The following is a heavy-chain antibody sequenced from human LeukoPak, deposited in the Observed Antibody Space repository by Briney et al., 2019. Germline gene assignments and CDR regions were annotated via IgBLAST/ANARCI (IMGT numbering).Heavy chain of an antibody. CDR2: IYYSGST. V-gene: IGHV4-39*07. D-gene: IGHD6-13*01. J-gene: IGHJ4*02. Sequence: SETLSLTCTVSGGSISSSSYYWGWIRQPPGKGLEWIGSIYYSGSTYYNPSLKSRVTISVDTSKNQFSLKLSSVTAADTAVYYRAREEVTAAADYWGQGTLVTVSS. CDR1: GGSISSSSYY. CDR3: AREEVTAAADY.